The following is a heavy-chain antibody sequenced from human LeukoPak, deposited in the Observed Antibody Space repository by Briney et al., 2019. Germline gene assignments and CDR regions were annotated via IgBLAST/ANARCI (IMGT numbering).Heavy chain of an antibody. CDR1: GFTFSSYA. J-gene: IGHJ5*02. CDR2: ISYDGSNK. CDR3: AKASSPLLWFGELFPWFDP. Sequence: GGSLRLSCAASGFTFSSYAMSWVRQAPGKGLEWVAVISYDGSNKYYADSVKGRFTISRDNSKNTLYLQMNSLRAEDTAVYYCAKASSPLLWFGELFPWFDPWGQGTLVTVSS. V-gene: IGHV3-30*18. D-gene: IGHD3-10*01.